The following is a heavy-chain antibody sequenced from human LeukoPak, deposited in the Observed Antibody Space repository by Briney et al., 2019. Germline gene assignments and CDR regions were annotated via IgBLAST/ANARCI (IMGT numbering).Heavy chain of an antibody. D-gene: IGHD2-21*01. CDR3: AADVIPGPKGFDP. J-gene: IGHJ5*02. Sequence: SVKVSCKASGFTFTSFAIQWVRQARGQRLEWIGWIVVGTGNTKYAQKFQGRVTIIRDMSTSTAYMELNSLRSEDSAVYYCAADVIPGPKGFDPWGQGTLVTVSS. CDR1: GFTFTSFA. CDR2: IVVGTGNT. V-gene: IGHV1-58*02.